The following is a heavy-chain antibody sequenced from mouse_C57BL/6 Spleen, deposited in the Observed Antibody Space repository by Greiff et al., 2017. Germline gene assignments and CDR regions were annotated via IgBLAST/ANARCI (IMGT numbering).Heavy chain of an antibody. CDR3: ARREGTAQATNYFDY. Sequence: QVQLQQPGAELVKPGASVKMSCKASGYTFTSYWINWVKQRPGQGLEWIGDIYPGSGSTNYNEKFKSKATLTVDTSSSPAYMQLSSLTSEDSAVYYCARREGTAQATNYFDYWGQGTTLTVSS. V-gene: IGHV1-55*01. D-gene: IGHD3-2*02. CDR1: GYTFTSYW. CDR2: IYPGSGST. J-gene: IGHJ2*01.